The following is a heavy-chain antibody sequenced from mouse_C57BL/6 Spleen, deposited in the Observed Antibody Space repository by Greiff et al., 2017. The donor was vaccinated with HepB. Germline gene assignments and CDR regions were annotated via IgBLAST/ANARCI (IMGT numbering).Heavy chain of an antibody. V-gene: IGHV1-55*01. J-gene: IGHJ2*01. CDR3: ARWGGRRDYFDY. Sequence: QVQLQQPGAELVKPGASVKMSCKASGYTFTSYWITWVKQRTGQGLEWIGDIYPGSGSTNYNEKFKRKATLTVDTSSSTAYMQLSSLTSEDSAVYYCARWGGRRDYFDYWGQGTTLTGSS. CDR2: IYPGSGST. CDR1: GYTFTSYW.